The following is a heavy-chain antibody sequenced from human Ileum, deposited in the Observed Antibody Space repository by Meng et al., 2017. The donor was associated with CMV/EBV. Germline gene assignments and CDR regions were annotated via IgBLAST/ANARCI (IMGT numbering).Heavy chain of an antibody. J-gene: IGHJ4*02. CDR1: GYTFTSYG. Sequence: ASVKVSCKASGYTFTSYGISWVRQAPGQGLVWMGWISAYNGNTNYAQKLQGRVTMTTDTSTSTAYMELRSLRSDDTAVYYCARHSMVRGVISLGYWGQGTLVTVSS. V-gene: IGHV1-18*01. CDR3: ARHSMVRGVISLGY. D-gene: IGHD3-10*01. CDR2: ISAYNGNT.